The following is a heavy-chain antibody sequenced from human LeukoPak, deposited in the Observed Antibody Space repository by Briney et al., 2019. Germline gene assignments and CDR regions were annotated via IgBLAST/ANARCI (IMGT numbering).Heavy chain of an antibody. V-gene: IGHV3-7*05. Sequence: GGSLRLSCAASGFTFSSYLMSWVRQAPGKGLEWVANIKQDGSEKYYVDSVKGRFTISRDNAKNSLYLQMNSLRAEDTAVYYCARGPPCREYCSLEFYFDYWGQGTLVTVSS. CDR3: ARGPPCREYCSLEFYFDY. CDR2: IKQDGSEK. J-gene: IGHJ4*02. D-gene: IGHD2/OR15-2a*01. CDR1: GFTFSSYL.